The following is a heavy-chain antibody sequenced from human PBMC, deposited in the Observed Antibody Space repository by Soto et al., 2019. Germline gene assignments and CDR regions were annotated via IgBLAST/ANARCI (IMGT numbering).Heavy chain of an antibody. Sequence: SETLSLTCTVSGGSISSSSYYWGWIRQPPGKGLEWIGSIYYSGSTYYNPSLKSRVTISVDTSKNQFSLKLSSVTAADTAVYYCAIHASSVVIISAFDIWGQGTMVTVSS. D-gene: IGHD3-3*01. V-gene: IGHV4-39*01. CDR1: GGSISSSSYY. J-gene: IGHJ3*02. CDR3: AIHASSVVIISAFDI. CDR2: IYYSGST.